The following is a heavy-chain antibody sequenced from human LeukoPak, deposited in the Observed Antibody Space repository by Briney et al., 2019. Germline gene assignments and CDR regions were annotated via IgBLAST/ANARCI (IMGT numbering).Heavy chain of an antibody. CDR2: IWSDGSNV. CDR1: GFIFSNYG. CDR3: AKAASSSWPSYYYGMDV. V-gene: IGHV3-33*06. D-gene: IGHD6-13*01. Sequence: GGSLRLSCAASGFIFSNYGMHWARQAPGKGLEWVGVIWSDGSNVKYPDSVKGRFTISRDNSKNTMYLQMNSLRVDDTAVYYCAKAASSSWPSYYYGMDVWGQGTTVTVSS. J-gene: IGHJ6*02.